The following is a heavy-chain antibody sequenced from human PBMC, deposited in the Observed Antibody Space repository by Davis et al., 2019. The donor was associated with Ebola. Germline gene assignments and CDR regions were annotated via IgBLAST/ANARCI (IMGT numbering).Heavy chain of an antibody. Sequence: GESLKISCAASGFTFSSYAMSWVRQAPGKGLEWVSAISGSGGSTYYADSVKGRFTISRDNSKNTLYLQMNSLRAEDTAVYYCARAGEVADYHDAFDIWGQGTMVTVSS. J-gene: IGHJ3*02. CDR1: GFTFSSYA. D-gene: IGHD6-19*01. V-gene: IGHV3-23*01. CDR2: ISGSGGST. CDR3: ARAGEVADYHDAFDI.